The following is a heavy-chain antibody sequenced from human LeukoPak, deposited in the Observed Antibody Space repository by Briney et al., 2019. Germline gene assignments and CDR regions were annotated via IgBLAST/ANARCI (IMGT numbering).Heavy chain of an antibody. V-gene: IGHV3-15*01. J-gene: IGHJ5*02. Sequence: GGSLRLSCAASGFTFRNAWMSWVRQAPGKGLEWVGRIKRLTDGGSTYYAAPVKGRFTISRDDSKNTVYLQMNSLKSEDTAVYHCTTDPEITVDPWGRGTLVTVSS. CDR1: GFTFRNAW. D-gene: IGHD1-20*01. CDR2: IKRLTDGGST. CDR3: TTDPEITVDP.